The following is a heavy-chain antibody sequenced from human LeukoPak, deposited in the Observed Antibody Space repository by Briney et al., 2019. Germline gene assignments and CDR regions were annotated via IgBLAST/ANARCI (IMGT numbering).Heavy chain of an antibody. CDR1: GYTFTGYY. D-gene: IGHD1-1*01. Sequence: ALVKVSCKASGYTFTGYYMHWVRQAPGQGLEWMGWINPNSGGTNYAQKFQGRVTMTRDTSISTAYMELSRLRSDDTAVYYCANSHNWNDVFDYWGQGTLVTVSS. CDR3: ANSHNWNDVFDY. CDR2: INPNSGGT. V-gene: IGHV1-2*02. J-gene: IGHJ4*02.